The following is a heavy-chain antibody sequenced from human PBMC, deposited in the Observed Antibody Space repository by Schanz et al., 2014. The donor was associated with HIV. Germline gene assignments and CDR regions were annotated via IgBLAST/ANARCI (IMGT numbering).Heavy chain of an antibody. CDR1: GFTFSSYA. CDR3: AKVGSWSEYFQH. D-gene: IGHD2-15*01. J-gene: IGHJ1*01. CDR2: ISGSGGTT. Sequence: EVQLLESGGGLVQRGGFLRLSCAASGFTFSSYAMSWVRQAPGKGLEWVSGISGSGGTTYYADSVKGRFTISRDNSKNTLXLQMHSLRAEDTAVYYCAKVGSWSEYFQHWGQGTLVSVSS. V-gene: IGHV3-23*01.